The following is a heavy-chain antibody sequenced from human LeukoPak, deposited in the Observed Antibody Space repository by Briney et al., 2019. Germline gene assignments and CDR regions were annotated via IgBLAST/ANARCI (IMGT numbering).Heavy chain of an antibody. Sequence: GGSLRLSCAASGFIFTDYGMHWVRQAPGKGLEWLTFIRYDGSDKYYADSVKGRFTISRDNSKNTLYLQMNSLTSEDTAVYYCANEGTASKPSDLAHWGQGILVTVSS. V-gene: IGHV3-30*02. CDR3: ANEGTASKPSDLAH. CDR1: GFIFTDYG. CDR2: IRYDGSDK. J-gene: IGHJ4*02. D-gene: IGHD1/OR15-1a*01.